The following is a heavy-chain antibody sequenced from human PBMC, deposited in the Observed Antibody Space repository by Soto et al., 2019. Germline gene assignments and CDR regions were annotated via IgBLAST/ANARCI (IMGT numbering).Heavy chain of an antibody. CDR1: GGSISSGDYY. D-gene: IGHD5-12*01. CDR3: ARGGYMTSSIPRAFDI. V-gene: IGHV4-30-4*01. CDR2: IYYSGST. Sequence: PSETRSLTCTVSGGSISSGDYYWSWIRQPPGKGLEWIGYIYYSGSTYYNPSLKSRVTISVDTSKNQFSLKLSSVTAADTAVYYCARGGYMTSSIPRAFDIWGQGTMVTVSS. J-gene: IGHJ3*02.